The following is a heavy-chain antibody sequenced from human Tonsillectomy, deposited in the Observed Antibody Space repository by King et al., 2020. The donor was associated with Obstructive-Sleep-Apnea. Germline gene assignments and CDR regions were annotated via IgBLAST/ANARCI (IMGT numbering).Heavy chain of an antibody. V-gene: IGHV3-49*03. CDR3: ARGFPIRGRFGESDSDAFDI. CDR2: IRRKSYGGTT. D-gene: IGHD3-10*01. CDR1: GFTFGDYP. J-gene: IGHJ3*02. Sequence: QLVQSGGGLVQPGRSLRLSCTASGFTFGDYPMSWFRQAPGKGLEWEGFIRRKSYGGTTEYAASVKGRFIISRDDSKSIAYLQMNSLKTEDTAVYYCARGFPIRGRFGESDSDAFDIWGQGTMVTVSS.